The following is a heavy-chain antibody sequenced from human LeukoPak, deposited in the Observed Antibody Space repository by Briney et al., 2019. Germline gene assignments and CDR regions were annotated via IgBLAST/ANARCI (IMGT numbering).Heavy chain of an antibody. CDR3: VRVGEADCGGGCYGWFDP. V-gene: IGHV1-2*02. D-gene: IGHD2-21*02. CDR1: GGTFSSHA. Sequence: GASVKVSCKASGGTFSSHAISWVRQAPGQGLEWMGWISPNSDDTKCAQKFQGRVTMTSDTSISTVYMEVRSLRPDDTAVYYCVRVGEADCGGGCYGWFDPWGQGTLVTVSS. CDR2: ISPNSDDT. J-gene: IGHJ5*02.